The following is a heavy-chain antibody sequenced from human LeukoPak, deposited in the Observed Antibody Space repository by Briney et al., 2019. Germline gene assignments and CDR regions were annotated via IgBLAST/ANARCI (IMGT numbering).Heavy chain of an antibody. J-gene: IGHJ4*02. CDR2: INHSGST. CDR1: GGSVSSGTYY. D-gene: IGHD4-17*01. CDR3: ARAPTQTTVTPIDY. Sequence: SETLSLTCTVSGGSVSSGTYYWSWIRQPPGKGLEWIGEINHSGSTNYNPSLKSRVTISVDTSKNQFSLKLSSVTAADTAVYYCARAPTQTTVTPIDYWGQGTLVTVSS. V-gene: IGHV4-61*01.